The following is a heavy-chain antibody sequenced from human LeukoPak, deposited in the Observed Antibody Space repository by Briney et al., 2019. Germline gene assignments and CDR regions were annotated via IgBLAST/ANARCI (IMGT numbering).Heavy chain of an antibody. D-gene: IGHD3-22*01. CDR1: GFTFSDYY. CDR2: ISSSSSYT. Sequence: GGSLRLSCAASGFTFSDYYMSWIRQAPGKGLEWVSYISSSSSYTNYADSVKGRFTISRDNAKNSLYLQMNSLRAEDTAVCYCARYHYYDSSGYYSNWFDPWGQGTLVTVSS. V-gene: IGHV3-11*03. CDR3: ARYHYYDSSGYYSNWFDP. J-gene: IGHJ5*02.